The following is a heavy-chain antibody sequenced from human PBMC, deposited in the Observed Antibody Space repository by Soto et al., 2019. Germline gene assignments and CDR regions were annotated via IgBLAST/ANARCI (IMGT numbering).Heavy chain of an antibody. CDR1: GGSISSYY. CDR3: ARRVTMIVVVISGDYFDY. J-gene: IGHJ4*02. Sequence: ASETLSLTCTVSGGSISSYYWSWIRQPPGKGLEWIGFIYNSGSTNYNPSLKSRVTISVDTSKNQFSLKLSSVTAADTAVYYCARRVTMIVVVISGDYFDYWGQGTLVTVSS. CDR2: IYNSGST. D-gene: IGHD3-22*01. V-gene: IGHV4-59*08.